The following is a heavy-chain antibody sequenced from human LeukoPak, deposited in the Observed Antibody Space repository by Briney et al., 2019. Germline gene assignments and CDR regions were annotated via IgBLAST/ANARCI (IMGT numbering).Heavy chain of an antibody. D-gene: IGHD4-17*01. J-gene: IGHJ5*02. CDR2: IKEDGSEK. Sequence: PGGSLRLSCAVSGFTFSSYWMTWVRQAPGKGLEWVANIKEDGSEKYYVDSVKGRFTISRDNAKNSLYLQMNSLRAEDTAVYYCARDSVTPHHWGQGTLVTVSS. CDR3: ARDSVTPHH. V-gene: IGHV3-7*01. CDR1: GFTFSSYW.